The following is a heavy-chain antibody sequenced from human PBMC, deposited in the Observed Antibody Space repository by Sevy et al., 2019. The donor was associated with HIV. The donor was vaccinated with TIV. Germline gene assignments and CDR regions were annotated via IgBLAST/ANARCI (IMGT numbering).Heavy chain of an antibody. J-gene: IGHJ6*03. CDR3: ARDGGTGYSSSVDYYYYMDV. D-gene: IGHD6-13*01. CDR2: INPNSGGT. CDR1: GYTFTGYY. V-gene: IGHV1-2*04. Sequence: ASVKVSCKASGYTFTGYYMHWVRQAPGQGLEWMGWINPNSGGTNYAQKFQGWVTMTSDTSISTAYMELSRLRSDDTAVYYCARDGGTGYSSSVDYYYYMDVWGKGTTVTVSS.